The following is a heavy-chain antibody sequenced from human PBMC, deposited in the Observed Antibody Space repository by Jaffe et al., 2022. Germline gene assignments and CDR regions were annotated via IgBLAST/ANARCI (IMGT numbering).Heavy chain of an antibody. J-gene: IGHJ6*03. D-gene: IGHD1-1*01. CDR1: GGSISSSNW. CDR2: IYHSGST. CDR3: AGAPNGHYYYYYMDV. V-gene: IGHV4-4*02. Sequence: QVQLQESGPGLVKPSGTLSLTCAVSGGSISSSNWWSWVRQPPGKGLEWIGEIYHSGSTNYNPSLKSRVTISVDKSKNQFSLKLSSVTAADTAVYYCAGAPNGHYYYYYMDVWGKGTTVTVSS.